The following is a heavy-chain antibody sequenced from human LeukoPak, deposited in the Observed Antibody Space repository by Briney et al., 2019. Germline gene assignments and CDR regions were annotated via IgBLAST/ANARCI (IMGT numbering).Heavy chain of an antibody. Sequence: PVKVSCKASGGTFSSYAISWGRQAPGQGLEWMGGIIPIFGTANYAQKFQGRVTITADKSTSTAYMELSSLRSEDTAVYYCARDRAGYYGYWGQGTLVTVSS. CDR3: ARDRAGYYGY. CDR1: GGTFSSYA. V-gene: IGHV1-69*06. J-gene: IGHJ4*02. CDR2: IIPIFGTA. D-gene: IGHD3-9*01.